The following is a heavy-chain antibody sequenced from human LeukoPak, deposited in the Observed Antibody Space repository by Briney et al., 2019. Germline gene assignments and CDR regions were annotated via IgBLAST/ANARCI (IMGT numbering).Heavy chain of an antibody. CDR1: GFTFSSYG. Sequence: GGSLRLSCAASGFTFSSYGMHWVRQAPGKGLEWVAVIWYDGSNKYYADSVKGRFTISRDNSKNTLYLQMNSLRAEDTAVYYCARERHWNLSYFDYGGQGTLVTVSS. CDR3: ARERHWNLSYFDY. V-gene: IGHV3-33*01. J-gene: IGHJ4*02. CDR2: IWYDGSNK. D-gene: IGHD1-1*01.